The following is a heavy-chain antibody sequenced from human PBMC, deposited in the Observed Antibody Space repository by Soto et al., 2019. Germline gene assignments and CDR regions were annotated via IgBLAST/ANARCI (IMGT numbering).Heavy chain of an antibody. Sequence: QMQLQESGPGMVKPSGTLSLTCAVSGGSISNKNNWWSWVRQPPGQGLEWIGEIYDSGTTNYNPSLKSRVTISVDKSNNQSSLNLRSITAADTAVYYCARGTFQGPSYNRAWYEFPFDPWGQGTLVTVSS. V-gene: IGHV4-4*02. CDR2: IYDSGTT. D-gene: IGHD6-19*01. J-gene: IGHJ5*02. CDR3: ARGTFQGPSYNRAWYEFPFDP. CDR1: GGSISNKNNW.